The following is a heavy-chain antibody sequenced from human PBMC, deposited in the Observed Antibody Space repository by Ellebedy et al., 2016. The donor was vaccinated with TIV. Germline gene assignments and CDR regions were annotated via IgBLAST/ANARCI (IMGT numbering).Heavy chain of an antibody. CDR3: ARGGCTSTSCYHGKEFDY. CDR2: IKQVGSEK. V-gene: IGHV3-7*04. CDR1: GFTFSDYW. D-gene: IGHD2-2*01. Sequence: GESLKISXAASGFTFSDYWMSWVRQAPGKGLEWVANIKQVGSEKYYVDSVKGRFTISRDNAKNSLYLQMNSLRADDTAVYYCARGGCTSTSCYHGKEFDYWGQGTLVTVSS. J-gene: IGHJ4*02.